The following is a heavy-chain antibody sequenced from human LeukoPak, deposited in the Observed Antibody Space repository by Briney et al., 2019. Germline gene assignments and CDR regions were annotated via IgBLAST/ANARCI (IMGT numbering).Heavy chain of an antibody. V-gene: IGHV3-7*01. Sequence: GGSLRLSCAASGFTFSNYWMSWVRQAAGKGLEWVANIKQDGSEIYYVDSLKGRFTISRDNAKNSLYLQMNSLRAEDTAVYYCARGVGGAGYWGQGTLLTVSS. CDR1: GFTFSNYW. J-gene: IGHJ4*02. CDR2: IKQDGSEI. CDR3: ARGVGGAGY. D-gene: IGHD2-21*01.